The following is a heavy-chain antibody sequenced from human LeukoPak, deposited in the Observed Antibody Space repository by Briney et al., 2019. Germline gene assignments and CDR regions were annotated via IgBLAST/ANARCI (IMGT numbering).Heavy chain of an antibody. V-gene: IGHV4-34*01. CDR3: ARGPGDPRSMTTDDY. CDR1: GGSFSGYY. D-gene: IGHD3-10*01. Sequence: SETLSLTCAVYGGSFSGYYWSWIRQPPGKGLEWIGEINHSGSTNYNPSLKSRVTISVDTSKNQFPLKLSSVTAADTAVYYCARGPGDPRSMTTDDYWGQGTLITVSS. J-gene: IGHJ4*02. CDR2: INHSGST.